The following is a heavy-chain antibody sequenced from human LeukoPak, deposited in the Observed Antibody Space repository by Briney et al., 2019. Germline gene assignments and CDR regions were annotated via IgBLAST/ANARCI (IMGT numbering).Heavy chain of an antibody. V-gene: IGHV1-2*02. Sequence: VASVKVSCRASGYSFTDHYVHWVRQAPGQGLEWMGWINPKTGATNYAQKFQGRVTMTRDTSINTAYMDLNRLTSDDTAIYYCTTRSLFSPLMVIVFDIWGRGTMVTVSS. CDR2: INPKTGAT. CDR1: GYSFTDHY. CDR3: TTRSLFSPLMVIVFDI. D-gene: IGHD2-15*01. J-gene: IGHJ3*02.